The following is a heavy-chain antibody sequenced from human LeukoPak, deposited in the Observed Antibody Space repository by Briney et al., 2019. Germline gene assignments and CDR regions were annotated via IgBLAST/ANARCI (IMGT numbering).Heavy chain of an antibody. CDR1: GFTFSGYA. Sequence: PGGSLRLSCAASGFTFSGYAMSWIRQPPGKGLEWIGEINHSGSTNYNPSLKSRVTISVDTSKNQFSLKLSSVTAADTAVYYCARGRGRGWYPKGFFDYWGQGTLVTVSS. D-gene: IGHD6-19*01. J-gene: IGHJ4*02. CDR3: ARGRGRGWYPKGFFDY. CDR2: INHSGST. V-gene: IGHV4-34*01.